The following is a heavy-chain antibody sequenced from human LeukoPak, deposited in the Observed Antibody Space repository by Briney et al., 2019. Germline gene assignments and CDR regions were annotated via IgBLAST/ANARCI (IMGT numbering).Heavy chain of an antibody. CDR1: GYTFTSYG. CDR3: ASTPPPRPNIKMTTVTTLDY. CDR2: INPNSGGT. Sequence: ASVKVSCKASGYTFTSYGISWVRQAPGQGLEWMGWINPNSGGTNYAQKFQGRVSMTRDTSISTAYMELSRLRSDDTAVYYCASTPPPRPNIKMTTVTTLDYWGQGTLVTVSS. D-gene: IGHD4-11*01. V-gene: IGHV1-2*02. J-gene: IGHJ4*02.